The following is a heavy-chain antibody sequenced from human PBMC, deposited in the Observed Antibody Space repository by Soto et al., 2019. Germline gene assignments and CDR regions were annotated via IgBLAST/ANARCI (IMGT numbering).Heavy chain of an antibody. Sequence: GASVKVSCKVSGYTLTELSMHWVRQAPGKGLGWMGGFDPEDGETIYAQKFQGRVTMTEDTSTDTAYMELSSLRSEDTAVYYCATEPTPHYYYDSSGATNWFDPWGQGTLVTVSS. D-gene: IGHD3-22*01. CDR3: ATEPTPHYYYDSSGATNWFDP. CDR1: GYTLTELS. CDR2: FDPEDGET. V-gene: IGHV1-24*01. J-gene: IGHJ5*02.